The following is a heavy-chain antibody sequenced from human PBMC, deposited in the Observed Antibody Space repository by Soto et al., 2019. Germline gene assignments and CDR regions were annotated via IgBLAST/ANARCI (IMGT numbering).Heavy chain of an antibody. V-gene: IGHV5-51*01. Sequence: PGESLKISCKGSGYTFPSYWVGWVRQMPGKGLEWMGIISPDDSETRYSPSFQGQVSSSVDKSISTAYLQWNSLKASDTAIYYCARGVGGNLVYLDNWGQGTLVTVSS. CDR3: ARGVGGNLVYLDN. CDR1: GYTFPSYW. CDR2: ISPDDSET. D-gene: IGHD3-10*01. J-gene: IGHJ4*02.